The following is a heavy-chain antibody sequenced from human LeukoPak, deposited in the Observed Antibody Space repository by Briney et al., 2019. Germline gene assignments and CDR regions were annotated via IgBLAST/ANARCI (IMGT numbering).Heavy chain of an antibody. CDR3: VRRGSNYPYYMDV. J-gene: IGHJ6*03. CDR2: ISASGRNT. Sequence: GGSLRLXCAASGFTFCNYAMSWVRQAPGKGLEWVSVISASGRNTYYSDSAKGQFTISRDNSKNTLYLQMSSLRAEDTAVYYCVRRGSNYPYYMDVWGKGTTVTVSS. CDR1: GFTFCNYA. V-gene: IGHV3-23*01. D-gene: IGHD4-11*01.